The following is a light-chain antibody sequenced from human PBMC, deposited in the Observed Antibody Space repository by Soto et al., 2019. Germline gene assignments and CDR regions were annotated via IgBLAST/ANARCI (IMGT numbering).Light chain of an antibody. CDR1: QSTDSW. CDR3: QQYKTYWT. Sequence: DIQMTQSPSTLSASVGDRVTITCRASQSTDSWLAWYQQKPGKVPKVLVYKASSLKSGVPSRFSGSGFGTDFTLTISSLQPDDFATYYCQQYKTYWTFGQGTKVEIK. V-gene: IGKV1-5*03. J-gene: IGKJ1*01. CDR2: KAS.